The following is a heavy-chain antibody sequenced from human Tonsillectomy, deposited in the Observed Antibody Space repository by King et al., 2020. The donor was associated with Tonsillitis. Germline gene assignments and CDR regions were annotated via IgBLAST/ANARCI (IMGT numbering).Heavy chain of an antibody. D-gene: IGHD2-8*02. CDR2: ILHSGST. V-gene: IGHV4-39*07. CDR1: GDSITTDSYL. CDR3: ARHPIWWSDRRSVWFDP. Sequence: LQLQESGPGLVKPSETLSLSCSVSGDSITTDSYLWGWIRQPPGQGLEWIGSILHSGSTYYNPSLRSRVTISVDTSKNRFSLKVRSVTAADTAVYYCARHPIWWSDRRSVWFDPWGQGTLVTVSS. J-gene: IGHJ5*02.